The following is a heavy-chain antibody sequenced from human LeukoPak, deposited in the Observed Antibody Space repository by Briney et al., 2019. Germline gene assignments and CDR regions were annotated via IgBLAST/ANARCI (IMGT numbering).Heavy chain of an antibody. CDR3: AKDMAPYYYDSSGYGSSYYGMDV. Sequence: GRSLRLSCAASGFTFDDYAMHWVRHAPGKGLEWVSGISWNSGSIGYADSVKGRFTISRDNAKNSLYLQMNSLRAEDTALYYCAKDMAPYYYDSSGYGSSYYGMDVWGQETTVTVSS. V-gene: IGHV3-9*01. CDR2: ISWNSGSI. CDR1: GFTFDDYA. J-gene: IGHJ6*02. D-gene: IGHD3-22*01.